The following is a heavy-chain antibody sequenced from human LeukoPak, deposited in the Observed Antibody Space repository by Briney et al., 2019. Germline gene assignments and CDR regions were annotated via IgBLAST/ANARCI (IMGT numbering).Heavy chain of an antibody. CDR3: ARSGWYAGGYDAFDI. J-gene: IGHJ3*02. CDR1: GFTFSSFT. D-gene: IGHD6-19*01. Sequence: GGSLRLSCAASGFTFSSFTMNWVRQAPGKGLEGVSYISSSRSTIYYADSVKGRFTISRDNAKNSLYLQMNSPRAEDTAVYYCARSGWYAGGYDAFDIWGQGTMVTVSS. CDR2: ISSSRSTI. V-gene: IGHV3-48*01.